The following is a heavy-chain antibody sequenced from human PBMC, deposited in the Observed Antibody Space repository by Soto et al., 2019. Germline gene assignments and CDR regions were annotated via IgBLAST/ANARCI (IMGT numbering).Heavy chain of an antibody. CDR1: GGSISSSSYY. CDR2: IYYSGST. Sequence: QLQLQESGPGLVKPSETLSLTCTVSGGSISSSSYYWGWIRQPPGKGLEWIGSIYYSGSTYSNPSLKSRVTRALDTPNSLFSMKLSSVTAADTAGYYCARHAGYYGSGNWYFDLWGRGTLVPVSS. V-gene: IGHV4-39*01. J-gene: IGHJ2*01. D-gene: IGHD3-10*01. CDR3: ARHAGYYGSGNWYFDL.